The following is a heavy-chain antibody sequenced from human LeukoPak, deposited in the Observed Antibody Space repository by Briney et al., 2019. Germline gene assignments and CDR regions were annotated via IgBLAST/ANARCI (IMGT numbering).Heavy chain of an antibody. V-gene: IGHV4-61*02. CDR2: IHNSGTT. CDR3: ARGGDGYNYFDH. J-gene: IGHJ4*02. D-gene: IGHD5-24*01. CDR1: GGSISGGNHY. Sequence: SETLSLTCAVSGGSISGGNHYWSWIRQPAGKGLEWIGRIHNSGTTNYNPSLKSRVTISVDTSKNHFSLKLTSVTAADTAVYYCARGGDGYNYFDHWGRGTLVTVSS.